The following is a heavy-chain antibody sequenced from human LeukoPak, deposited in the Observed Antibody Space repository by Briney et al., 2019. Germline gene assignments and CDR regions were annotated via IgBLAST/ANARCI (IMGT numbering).Heavy chain of an antibody. CDR3: AGVSVMVVSYFDN. D-gene: IGHD2-15*01. J-gene: IGHJ4*01. CDR2: INPSGGST. CDR1: GYTFTSYY. V-gene: IGHV1-46*01. Sequence: GASVKVSCKASGYTFTSYYMHWVRQAPGQGLEWMGIINPSGGSTSYAQKFQGRVTMTRDTSTSTVYMELSSLRSEDTAVYYCAGVSVMVVSYFDNWGQEPWSPSPQ.